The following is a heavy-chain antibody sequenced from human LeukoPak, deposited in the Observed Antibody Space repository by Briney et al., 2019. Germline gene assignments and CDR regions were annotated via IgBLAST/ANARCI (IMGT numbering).Heavy chain of an antibody. CDR1: GYTFTSYG. Sequence: ASVKVSCRASGYTFTSYGISWVRQAPGQGLEWLGWISAYNGNTTYAQKLQGRVTMTTDTSTSTAYMELRSLRSDDTAVYYCARDGVVPAATVPDYWGQGTLVTVSS. CDR2: ISAYNGNT. J-gene: IGHJ4*02. CDR3: ARDGVVPAATVPDY. V-gene: IGHV1-18*01. D-gene: IGHD2-2*01.